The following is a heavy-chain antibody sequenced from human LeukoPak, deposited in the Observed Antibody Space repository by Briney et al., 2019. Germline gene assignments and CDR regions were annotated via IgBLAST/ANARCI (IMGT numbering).Heavy chain of an antibody. CDR1: GGSFSGYY. V-gene: IGHV4-34*01. J-gene: IGHJ4*02. CDR3: ASRKHYDSSGYGELDY. Sequence: KSSETLSLTCAVYGGSFSGYYWSWIRQPPGKGLEWIGEINHSGSTNYNPSLKSRVTISVDTSKNQFSLKLSSVTAADTAVHYCASRKHYDSSGYGELDYWGQGTLVTVSS. D-gene: IGHD3-22*01. CDR2: INHSGST.